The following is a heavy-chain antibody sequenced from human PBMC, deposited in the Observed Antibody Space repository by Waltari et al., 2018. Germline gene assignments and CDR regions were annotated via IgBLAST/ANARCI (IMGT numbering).Heavy chain of an antibody. D-gene: IGHD6-19*01. CDR3: AREGAEQWVVEDYGMDV. CDR2: IGSSSSFM. V-gene: IGHV3-21*02. Sequence: EVQLVESGGGLVKPGGSLRLSCVASGFKVSASAMHWVRQAPGKGLEWVSSIGSSSSFMDYADSVRGRFTVSRDNAKNTLYLQMDTLRAEDTAVYYCAREGAEQWVVEDYGMDVWGQGTTVTVSS. CDR1: GFKVSASA. J-gene: IGHJ6*02.